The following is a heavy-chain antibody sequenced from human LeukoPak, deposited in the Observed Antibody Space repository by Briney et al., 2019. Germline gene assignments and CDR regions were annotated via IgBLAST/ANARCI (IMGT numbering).Heavy chain of an antibody. CDR3: AKGPYSSGWYNWFDP. CDR2: IWYDGSNK. Sequence: GGSLRLSCAASGFTFSSYGMHWVRQAPGKGLEWVAVIWYDGSNKYYADSVKGRFTISRDNSKNTLYLQMNSLRAEDTAVYYCAKGPYSSGWYNWFDPWGQGTLVNVSS. CDR1: GFTFSSYG. J-gene: IGHJ5*02. V-gene: IGHV3-33*06. D-gene: IGHD6-19*01.